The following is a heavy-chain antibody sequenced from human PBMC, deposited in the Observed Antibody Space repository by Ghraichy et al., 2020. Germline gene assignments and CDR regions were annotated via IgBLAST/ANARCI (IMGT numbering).Heavy chain of an antibody. V-gene: IGHV4-34*01. J-gene: IGHJ6*02. CDR2: VDHTGST. Sequence: GSLRLSCGVYGGSFRDYSWTWIRQPPGKGLEYVGEVDHTGSTDHNPSLKSRISMSVHTSSNQFSLKLTAVSAAAAAVYYCARATIRDGMDVWGQGTTVIVSS. CDR1: GGSFRDYS. CDR3: ARATIRDGMDV. D-gene: IGHD5-12*01.